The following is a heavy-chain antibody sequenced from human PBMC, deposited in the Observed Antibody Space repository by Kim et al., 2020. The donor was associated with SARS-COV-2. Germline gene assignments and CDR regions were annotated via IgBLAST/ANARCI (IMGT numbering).Heavy chain of an antibody. V-gene: IGHV3-48*02. J-gene: IGHJ4*02. CDR1: GFTFSSYS. CDR3: ARGVLRYFDWSTDY. CDR2: ISSSSSTI. Sequence: GGSLRLSCAASGFTFSSYSMNWVRQAPGKGLEWVSYISSSSSTIYYADSVKGRFTISRDNAKNSLYLQMNSLRDEDTAVYYCARGVLRYFDWSTDYWGQGTLVTVSS. D-gene: IGHD3-9*01.